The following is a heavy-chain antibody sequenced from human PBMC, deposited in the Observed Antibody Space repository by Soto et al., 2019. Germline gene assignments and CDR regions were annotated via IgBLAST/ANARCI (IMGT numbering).Heavy chain of an antibody. CDR2: IYYSGST. CDR1: GGSISSGDYY. CDR3: ASLKLGYSTFDP. D-gene: IGHD5-18*01. Sequence: TLSLTCTVSGGSISSGDYYWSWIRQPPGKGLEWIGYIYYSGSTYYNPSLKSRVTISVYTSKNQFSLKLSSVTAADTAVYYCASLKLGYSTFDPWGQGTLVTVSS. V-gene: IGHV4-30-4*01. J-gene: IGHJ5*02.